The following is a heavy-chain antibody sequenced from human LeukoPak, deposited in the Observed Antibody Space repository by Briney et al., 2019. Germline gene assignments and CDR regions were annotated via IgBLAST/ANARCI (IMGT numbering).Heavy chain of an antibody. CDR1: GFTFSTYS. Sequence: GWSLRLSCAASGFTFSTYSMSWVRQAPRSGLELVSVLHTDDSTDYADSVKGRFTISRDNSKNTLHLQMNNLRAEDTAVYYCARGRPNWYFDFWGRGTLVTVSS. CDR2: LHTDDST. V-gene: IGHV3-53*01. D-gene: IGHD6-6*01. CDR3: ARGRPNWYFDF. J-gene: IGHJ2*01.